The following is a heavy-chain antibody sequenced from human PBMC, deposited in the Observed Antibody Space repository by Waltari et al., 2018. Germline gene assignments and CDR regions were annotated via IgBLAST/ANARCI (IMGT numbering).Heavy chain of an antibody. V-gene: IGHV1-2*02. CDR1: GYTFTGYY. CDR3: ARDIVPVPFDY. Sequence: QVQLVQSGAEVKKPGASVKVSCKASGYTFTGYYMHWVRQAPGQGLEWRVWMKRNSGGTNYAQKVQGRVPITRDTSISTAYMGLSRLRSDDTAVYCCARDIVPVPFDYWGQGTLVTVSS. D-gene: IGHD2-8*01. CDR2: MKRNSGGT. J-gene: IGHJ4*02.